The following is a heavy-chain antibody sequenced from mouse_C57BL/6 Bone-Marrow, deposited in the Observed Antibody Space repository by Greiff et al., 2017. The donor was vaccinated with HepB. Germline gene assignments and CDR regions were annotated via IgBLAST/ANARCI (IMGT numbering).Heavy chain of an antibody. CDR3: ARYYEYYFDY. CDR1: GYTFTSYW. Sequence: QVQLQQPGAELVKPGASVKLSCKASGYTFTSYWMHWVKQRPGQGLEWIGMIHPNSGSTNYNEKFKSKATLTVDKSSSTAYMQLSSLTSENSAVYYCARYYEYYFDYWGQGTTLTVSS. CDR2: IHPNSGST. D-gene: IGHD1-1*01. V-gene: IGHV1-64*01. J-gene: IGHJ2*01.